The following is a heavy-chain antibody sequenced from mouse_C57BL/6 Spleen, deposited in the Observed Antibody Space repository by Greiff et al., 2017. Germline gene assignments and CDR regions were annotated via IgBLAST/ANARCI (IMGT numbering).Heavy chain of an antibody. CDR3: ARDRDYYVAY. J-gene: IGHJ3*01. CDR2: ISYDGSN. Sequence: EVQLVESGPGLVKPSQSLSLTCSVTGYSITSGYYWNWIRQFPGNKLEWMGYISYDGSNNYNPSLKNRISITRDTSKNQFFLKLNSVTTEDTATYYCARDRDYYVAYWGQGTLVTVSA. CDR1: GYSITSGYY. V-gene: IGHV3-6*01. D-gene: IGHD1-1*01.